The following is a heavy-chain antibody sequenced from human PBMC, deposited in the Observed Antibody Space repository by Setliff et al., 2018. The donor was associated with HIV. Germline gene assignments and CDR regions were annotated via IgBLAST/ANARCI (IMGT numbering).Heavy chain of an antibody. Sequence: SETMSLTCTVSGFSISTGHYWGWVRQSPGKGLEWIGSVYHSGSTYYAASLKSPVTISVDTSKNQFSLKLTSVTAADTVVYYCARQPPLSALQVWFGDYWGQGILVTVSS. CDR2: VYHSGST. D-gene: IGHD3-10*01. J-gene: IGHJ4*02. V-gene: IGHV4-38-2*02. CDR3: ARQPPLSALQVWFGDY. CDR1: GFSISTGHY.